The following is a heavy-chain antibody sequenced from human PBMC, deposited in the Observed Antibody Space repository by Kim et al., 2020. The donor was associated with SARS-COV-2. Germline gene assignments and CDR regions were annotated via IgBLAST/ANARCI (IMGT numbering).Heavy chain of an antibody. CDR1: GGSISSSNW. Sequence: SETLSLICAASGGSISSSNWWSWVRQPPGKGLEWIGEIYHSGSTNYNPSLKSRVTISVDKSKNQFSLKLSSVTAADTAVYYCARVPNQIVVVPAAIPPYYYGMDVWGQGTTVTVSS. V-gene: IGHV4-4*02. CDR2: IYHSGST. CDR3: ARVPNQIVVVPAAIPPYYYGMDV. J-gene: IGHJ6*02. D-gene: IGHD2-2*01.